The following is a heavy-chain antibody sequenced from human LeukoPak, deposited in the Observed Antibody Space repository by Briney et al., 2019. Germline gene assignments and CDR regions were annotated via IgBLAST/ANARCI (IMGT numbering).Heavy chain of an antibody. CDR2: INEDGREK. V-gene: IGHV3-7*01. J-gene: IGHJ4*02. CDR3: ARAGDRGACDY. D-gene: IGHD3-10*01. CDR1: GFTFSNYW. Sequence: GGSLTLSCAASGFTFSNYWMSWVRQAPGKRLEWVANINEDGREKYHVDYVTGRFTVSRDKTKNSLFLQMDSLRPEDMAVYYCARAGDRGACDYCGQGILVTVSS.